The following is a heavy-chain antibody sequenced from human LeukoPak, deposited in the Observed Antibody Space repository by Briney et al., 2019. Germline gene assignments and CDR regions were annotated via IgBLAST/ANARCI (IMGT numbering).Heavy chain of an antibody. CDR3: TRLPYSSSSPQSDY. Sequence: GGSLRLSCAASGFTFSGSAMHWVRHASGKGLEWVGRIRSKANSYATAYAASVKGRFTISRDDSKNTAYLQMNSLKTEDTAVYYCTRLPYSSSSPQSDYWGQGTLVTVSS. CDR1: GFTFSGSA. D-gene: IGHD6-13*01. V-gene: IGHV3-73*01. CDR2: IRSKANSYAT. J-gene: IGHJ4*02.